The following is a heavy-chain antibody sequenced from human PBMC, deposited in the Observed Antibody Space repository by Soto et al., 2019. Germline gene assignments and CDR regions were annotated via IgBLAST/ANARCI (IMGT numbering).Heavy chain of an antibody. CDR1: GFTFSSYW. D-gene: IGHD5-18*01. CDR2: INSDGSST. J-gene: IGHJ6*02. V-gene: IGHV3-74*01. Sequence: PGGSLRLSCAASGFTFSSYWMHWVRQAPGKGLVWVSRINSDGSSTSYADSVKGRFTISRDNAKNTLYLQMNSLRAEDTAVYYCARDRIQLWLGSYYYGMDVWGQGTTVTVSS. CDR3: ARDRIQLWLGSYYYGMDV.